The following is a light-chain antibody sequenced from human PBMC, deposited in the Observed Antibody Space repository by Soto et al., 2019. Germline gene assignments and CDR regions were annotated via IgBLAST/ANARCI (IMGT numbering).Light chain of an antibody. Sequence: EIVLTQSPGTVSLSPGETASLSCRASQTVSGSYLAWYQQKPGQAPRLLIYGTTSTATGVPDRFSGGGSGAAFTLTISGLEPEDFALYNCQQYGSSSPTFGGGTKVEIK. J-gene: IGKJ4*01. CDR1: QTVSGSY. CDR2: GTT. V-gene: IGKV3-20*01. CDR3: QQYGSSSPT.